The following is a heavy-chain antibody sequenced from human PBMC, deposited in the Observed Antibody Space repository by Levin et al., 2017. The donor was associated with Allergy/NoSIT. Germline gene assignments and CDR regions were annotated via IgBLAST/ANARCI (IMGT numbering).Heavy chain of an antibody. Sequence: ASVKVSCKASGGTFSSYAISWVRQAPGQGLEWMGGIIPIFGTANYAQKFQGRVTITADESTSTAYMELSSLRSEDTAVYYCARDSGYDWKFDYWGQGTLVTVSS. CDR2: IIPIFGTA. J-gene: IGHJ4*02. CDR3: ARDSGYDWKFDY. V-gene: IGHV1-69*13. CDR1: GGTFSSYA. D-gene: IGHD5-12*01.